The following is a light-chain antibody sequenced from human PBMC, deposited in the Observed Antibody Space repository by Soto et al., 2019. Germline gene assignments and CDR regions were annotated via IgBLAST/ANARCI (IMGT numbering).Light chain of an antibody. CDR2: DAS. Sequence: EVVMTQSPATLSVSPGERATLSCRASQSVSAYVAWYQQKPGQAPRLLIYDASTRATGIPARFSGSGSGTDFTLTISSLQSEDFAVYYCQQRSNWPSITFGQGTRLETK. CDR3: QQRSNWPSIT. V-gene: IGKV3D-15*01. CDR1: QSVSAY. J-gene: IGKJ5*01.